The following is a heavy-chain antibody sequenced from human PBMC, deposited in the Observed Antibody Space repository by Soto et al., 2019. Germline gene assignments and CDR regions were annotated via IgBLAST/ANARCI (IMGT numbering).Heavy chain of an antibody. Sequence: GGSLRLSCAASGFTFSNAWMSWVRQAPGKGLEWVGRIKSKTDGGTTDYAAPVKGRFTISRDDSKNTLYLQMNSLKTEDTAVYYCTTEVDTAMVLSFDYWGQGTLVTVSS. CDR1: GFTFSNAW. CDR3: TTEVDTAMVLSFDY. D-gene: IGHD5-18*01. CDR2: IKSKTDGGTT. V-gene: IGHV3-15*01. J-gene: IGHJ4*02.